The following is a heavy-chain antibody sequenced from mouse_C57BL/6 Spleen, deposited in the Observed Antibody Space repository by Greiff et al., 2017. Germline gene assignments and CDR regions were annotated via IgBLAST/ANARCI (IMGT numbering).Heavy chain of an antibody. CDR3: ARRSLTTVVATDYAMDY. CDR1: GYAFSSSW. D-gene: IGHD1-1*01. Sequence: VQLKESGPELVKPGASVKISCKASGYAFSSSWMNWVKQRPGKGLEWIGRIYPGDGDTNYNGKFKGKATLTADKSSSTAYMQLSSLTSEDSAVYFCARRSLTTVVATDYAMDYWGQGTSVTVSS. V-gene: IGHV1-82*01. J-gene: IGHJ4*01. CDR2: IYPGDGDT.